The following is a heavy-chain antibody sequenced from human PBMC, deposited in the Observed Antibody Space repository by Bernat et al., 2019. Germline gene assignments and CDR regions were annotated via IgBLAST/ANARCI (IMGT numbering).Heavy chain of an antibody. CDR1: GSTFSSYA. CDR3: ARDVSSRWDSFDY. V-gene: IGHV3-30*01. D-gene: IGHD6-19*01. Sequence: QVQLVEFGGGEVNRGRSLSFSFAASGSTFSSYARYWVRQPPGKGLDGVAVISPDGNNIKYADSVKGRFTISRDNPKNTMYLQMNSLRGEDTAMYYCARDVSSRWDSFDYWGQGTLVTVSS. CDR2: ISPDGNNI. J-gene: IGHJ4*02.